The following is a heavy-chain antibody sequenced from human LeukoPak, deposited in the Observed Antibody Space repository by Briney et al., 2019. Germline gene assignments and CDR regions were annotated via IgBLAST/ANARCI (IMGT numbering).Heavy chain of an antibody. CDR2: INHSGST. Sequence: SETLSLTCAVYGGSFSGYYWSWIRQPPGKGLEWIGEINHSGSTNYNPSLKSRVTISVDTSKNQFSLKLSSVTAADTAVYYCARIDTNYCSGGSCPLGYWGQGTLVTVSS. D-gene: IGHD2-15*01. J-gene: IGHJ4*02. CDR1: GGSFSGYY. CDR3: ARIDTNYCSGGSCPLGY. V-gene: IGHV4-34*01.